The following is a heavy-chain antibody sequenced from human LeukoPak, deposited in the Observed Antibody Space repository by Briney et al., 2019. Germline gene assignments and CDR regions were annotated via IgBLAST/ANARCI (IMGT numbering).Heavy chain of an antibody. J-gene: IGHJ4*02. CDR1: GYTFTGYY. D-gene: IGHD2-2*01. Sequence: GASVKVCCKASGYTFTGYYMHWVRQAPGQGLEWMGWINPNSGGTNYAQKFQGRVTMTRDTSISTAYMELSRLRSDDTAVYYCATTNVGYCSSTSCSPFDYWGQGTLVTVSS. CDR3: ATTNVGYCSSTSCSPFDY. CDR2: INPNSGGT. V-gene: IGHV1-2*02.